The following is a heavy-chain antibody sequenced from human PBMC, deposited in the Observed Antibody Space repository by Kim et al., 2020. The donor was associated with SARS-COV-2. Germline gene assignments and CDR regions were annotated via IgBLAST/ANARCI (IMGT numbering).Heavy chain of an antibody. V-gene: IGHV3-11*01. D-gene: IGHD6-13*01. J-gene: IGHJ4*02. Sequence: DSVRGRVSISRDNGKNSLYLQMNSLRAEDTAVYYCARVLAGSSSWYYFDHWGQGTLVTVSS. CDR3: ARVLAGSSSWYYFDH.